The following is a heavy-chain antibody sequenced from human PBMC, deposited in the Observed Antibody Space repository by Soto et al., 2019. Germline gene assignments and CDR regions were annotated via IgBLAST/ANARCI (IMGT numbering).Heavy chain of an antibody. CDR2: IYWDDDK. CDR3: AHREIAGGGIARDDAFDV. V-gene: IGHV2-5*02. CDR1: GFSLKTGGVG. Sequence: QITLMESGPTLVKPTQTLTLTCTFSGFSLKTGGVGVGWIRQPTGKALEWLALIYWDDDKRYSPSLRNRLTMTKDTCRHEVDLTVADMDPVDTASDYVAHREIAGGGIARDDAFDVWGQGTMVTVSS. D-gene: IGHD3-16*01. J-gene: IGHJ3*01.